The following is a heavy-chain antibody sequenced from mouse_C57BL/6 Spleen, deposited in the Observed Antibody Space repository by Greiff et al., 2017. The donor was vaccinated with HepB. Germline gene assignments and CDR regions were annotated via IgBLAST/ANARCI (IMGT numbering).Heavy chain of an antibody. V-gene: IGHV1-5*01. CDR2: IYPGNSDT. CDR1: GYTFTSYW. J-gene: IGHJ4*01. Sequence: EVQGVESGTVLARPGASVKMSCKTSGYTFTSYWMHWVKQRPGQGLEWIGAIYPGNSDTSYNQKFKGKAKLTAVTSASTAYMELSSLTNEDSAVYYCTKNFNWDPFYYAMDYWGQGTSVTVSS. CDR3: TKNFNWDPFYYAMDY. D-gene: IGHD4-1*01.